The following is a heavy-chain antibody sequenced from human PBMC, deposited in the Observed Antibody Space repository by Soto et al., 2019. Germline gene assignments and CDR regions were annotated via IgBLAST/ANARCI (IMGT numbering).Heavy chain of an antibody. CDR3: AKERGPDITATIIGDM. CDR2: ISGSGFI. CDR1: GFSFSSSE. J-gene: IGHJ3*02. D-gene: IGHD5-12*01. V-gene: IGHV3-48*03. Sequence: GGSLRLSCAASGFSFSSSEMNWVRQAPGKGLEWISYISGSGFIYYSDAVRGRFTISRDNAKNSLYLQMNNLRVEDTAVYYCAKERGPDITATIIGDMWGQGTMVTV.